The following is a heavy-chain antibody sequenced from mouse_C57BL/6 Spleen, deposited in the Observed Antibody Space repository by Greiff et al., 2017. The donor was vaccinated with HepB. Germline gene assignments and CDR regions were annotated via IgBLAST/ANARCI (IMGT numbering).Heavy chain of an antibody. J-gene: IGHJ2*01. CDR1: GYAFSSSW. V-gene: IGHV1-82*01. CDR2: IYPGDGDT. Sequence: VQLQQSGPELVKPGASVKISCKASGYAFSSSWMNWVKQRPGKGLEWIGRIYPGDGDTNYNGKLKGKATLTADKSSSTAYMQISSLTSEDSAVYFCARGDGVYDDDDEGVDNWGQGTTLTVSS. CDR3: ARGDGVYDDDDEGVDN. D-gene: IGHD2-4*01.